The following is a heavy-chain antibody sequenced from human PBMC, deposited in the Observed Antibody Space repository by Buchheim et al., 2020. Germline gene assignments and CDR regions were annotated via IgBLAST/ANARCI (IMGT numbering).Heavy chain of an antibody. V-gene: IGHV3-48*01. D-gene: IGHD3-3*01. CDR3: ARDSVDFWSGYYMDY. J-gene: IGHJ4*02. Sequence: EVQLVESGGGLVQPGGSLRLSCAASGFTFSSYSMNWVRQAPGKGLEWVSYISSSSSTIYYADSVKGRFTISRDNAKNSLYLQMNSLRAEDTAVYYCARDSVDFWSGYYMDYWGKGTL. CDR1: GFTFSSYS. CDR2: ISSSSSTI.